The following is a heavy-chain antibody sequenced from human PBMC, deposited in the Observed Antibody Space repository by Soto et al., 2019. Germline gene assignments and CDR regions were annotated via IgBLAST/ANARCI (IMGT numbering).Heavy chain of an antibody. D-gene: IGHD1-7*01. CDR2: SSATGAGT. Sequence: EVQLLESGGGLVQPGGSLRLSCAASGFTFSSYGMTWVRQAPGKGLEWVSFSSATGAGTYYADSVKGRFTISRDNSKNPLYLQMTSLRADDTAVYYCAKDRRAGGNYGFYSDFGGQGALVIVSS. CDR1: GFTFSSYG. V-gene: IGHV3-23*01. CDR3: AKDRRAGGNYGFYSDF. J-gene: IGHJ4*02.